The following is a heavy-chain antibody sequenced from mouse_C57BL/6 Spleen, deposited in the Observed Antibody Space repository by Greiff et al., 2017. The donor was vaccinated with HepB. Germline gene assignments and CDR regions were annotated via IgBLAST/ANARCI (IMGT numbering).Heavy chain of an antibody. J-gene: IGHJ3*01. CDR1: GFNIKNTS. V-gene: IGHV14-3*01. D-gene: IGHD1-1*01. Sequence: VQLQQSVAELVRPGASVKLSCTASGFNIKNTSMHWVKQRPEQGLEWIGRIDPANGNTKYAPKFQGKATITADTSSNTAYLQLSSLTSEDTAIYYCAVITTVVTPFAYWGQGTLVTVSA. CDR3: AVITTVVTPFAY. CDR2: IDPANGNT.